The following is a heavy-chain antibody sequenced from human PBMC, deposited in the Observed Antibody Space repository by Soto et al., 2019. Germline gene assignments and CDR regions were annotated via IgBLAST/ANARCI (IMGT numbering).Heavy chain of an antibody. Sequence: QVQLVQSGAEVKKPGSSVKVSCKASGGTFSSYAISWVRQAPGQGLEWMGGIIPIFGTANYAQKFQGRVTITADKSTSTAYMELSSLRSEDTAVYYCARDAVEGGGWQIGYYGSGPDEPDLDYWGQGTLVTVSS. V-gene: IGHV1-69*06. CDR2: IIPIFGTA. CDR3: ARDAVEGGGWQIGYYGSGPDEPDLDY. J-gene: IGHJ4*02. D-gene: IGHD3-10*01. CDR1: GGTFSSYA.